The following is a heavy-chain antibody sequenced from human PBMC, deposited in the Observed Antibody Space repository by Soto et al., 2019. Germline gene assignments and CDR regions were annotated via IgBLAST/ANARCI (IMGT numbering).Heavy chain of an antibody. J-gene: IGHJ5*02. V-gene: IGHV1-69*08. Sequence: QVQLVQSGAEVKKPGSSVKVSYKASGGTFSSYTISWVRQAPGQGLEWMGRIIPILGIANYAQKFQGRVTITADKSTSTAYMELSSLRSEDTAVYYCARDIYCGGDCYSGWFDPWGQGTLVTVSS. D-gene: IGHD2-21*02. CDR3: ARDIYCGGDCYSGWFDP. CDR1: GGTFSSYT. CDR2: IIPILGIA.